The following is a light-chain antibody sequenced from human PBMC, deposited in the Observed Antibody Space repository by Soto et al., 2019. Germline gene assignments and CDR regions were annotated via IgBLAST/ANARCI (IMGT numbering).Light chain of an antibody. V-gene: IGLV2-23*01. CDR1: SSDVGSYNL. Sequence: QSVLTQPASVSGSDGQSITISCTGTSSDVGSYNLVSWYQQHPGKAPKLMIYEGSKRPSGVSARFSGSKSGNTASLTISGLQAEDEADYYCCSYAGSSTFVFXAGTNVTVL. CDR2: EGS. J-gene: IGLJ1*01. CDR3: CSYAGSSTFV.